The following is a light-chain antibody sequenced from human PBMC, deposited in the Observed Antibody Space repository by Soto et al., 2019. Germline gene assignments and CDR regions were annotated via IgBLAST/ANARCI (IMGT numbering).Light chain of an antibody. CDR3: QQYGNSRWT. J-gene: IGKJ1*01. Sequence: EIVLTQSPGTLSLSPGERATLSCRASQSVSNSYLAWYQQKPGQAPRLLIYGASSRATCIPDRFSGSGSGTDFTLTISRLEPEDFAVYYCQQYGNSRWTFGQGTKVEI. CDR2: GAS. V-gene: IGKV3-20*01. CDR1: QSVSNSY.